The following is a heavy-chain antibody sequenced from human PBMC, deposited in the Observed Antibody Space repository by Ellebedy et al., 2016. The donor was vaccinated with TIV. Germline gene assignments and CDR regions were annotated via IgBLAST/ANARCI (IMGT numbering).Heavy chain of an antibody. Sequence: GGSLRLXCAASGFTFDDYTMHWVRQTPGKGLEWVSGINWNSGSVGYADSVKGRFTISRDNAKNSLYLEMESRTPDDTAVYYCAKDLGEDYATYYFDNWGQGALVTVSS. CDR2: INWNSGSV. D-gene: IGHD3-16*01. CDR1: GFTFDDYT. J-gene: IGHJ4*02. V-gene: IGHV3-9*01. CDR3: AKDLGEDYATYYFDN.